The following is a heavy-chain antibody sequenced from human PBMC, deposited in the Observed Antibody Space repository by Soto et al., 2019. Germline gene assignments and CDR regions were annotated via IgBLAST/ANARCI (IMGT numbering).Heavy chain of an antibody. Sequence: GASVQVSCKASGYTFTSYGISWVRQAPGQGLEWMGWISAYNGNTNYAQKLQGRVTMTTDTSTSTAYMELRSLRSDDTAVYYCARKVAATPAIDAFDIWGQGTMVTVSS. CDR3: ARKVAATPAIDAFDI. V-gene: IGHV1-18*01. CDR2: ISAYNGNT. J-gene: IGHJ3*02. CDR1: GYTFTSYG. D-gene: IGHD2-15*01.